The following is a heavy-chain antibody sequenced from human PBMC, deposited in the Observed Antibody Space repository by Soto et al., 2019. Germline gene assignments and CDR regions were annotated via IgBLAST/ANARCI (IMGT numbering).Heavy chain of an antibody. Sequence: QVQLQESGPGLVRPSGTLSLTCAVSRGSISGSYWWSWVRQPPGKGLEWIGEIFHGGSTNYNPSLKSRVTLSVDKSKNQFSLTLSSVTAADMAVYYCARKIGAFDIWGQGTMVTVSS. CDR1: RGSISGSYW. CDR2: IFHGGST. CDR3: ARKIGAFDI. J-gene: IGHJ3*02. V-gene: IGHV4-4*02. D-gene: IGHD3-22*01.